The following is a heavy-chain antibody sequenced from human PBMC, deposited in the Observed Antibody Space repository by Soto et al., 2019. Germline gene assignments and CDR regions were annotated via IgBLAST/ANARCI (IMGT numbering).Heavy chain of an antibody. CDR2: ISGSGGST. J-gene: IGHJ3*02. Sequence: EVQLLESGGGLVQPGGSLRLSCAASGFTFSSYAISWVHQAPGKGLEWVSAISGSGGSTYYADSVKGRFTISRDNSKNTLYLQMNRLRAEDTAVYYCAKDWSIAAAGRAFDIWGQGTMVTVSS. CDR1: GFTFSSYA. V-gene: IGHV3-23*01. CDR3: AKDWSIAAAGRAFDI. D-gene: IGHD6-13*01.